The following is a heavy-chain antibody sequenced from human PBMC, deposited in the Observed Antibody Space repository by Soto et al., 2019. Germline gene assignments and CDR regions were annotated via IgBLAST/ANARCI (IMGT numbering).Heavy chain of an antibody. CDR2: INAGNGNT. D-gene: IGHD5-12*01. CDR3: ARGLRKEQFDY. CDR1: GYTFTNYA. V-gene: IGHV1-3*01. Sequence: QVPLVQSGAEVKKPGASVKVSCRPSGYTFTNYAIHWVRQAPGQRLEWMGWINAGNGNTKYSQKFQDRVTITRDTSASTAYMELSSLRSEDAAVYYCARGLRKEQFDYWGQGTLVTVSS. J-gene: IGHJ4*02.